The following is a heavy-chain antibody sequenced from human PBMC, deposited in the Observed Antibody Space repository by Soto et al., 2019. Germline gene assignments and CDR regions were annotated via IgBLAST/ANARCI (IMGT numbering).Heavy chain of an antibody. CDR1: GFTFSSYA. J-gene: IGHJ4*02. V-gene: IGHV3-30-3*01. Sequence: QVQLVESGGGVVQPGRSLRLSCTASGFTFSSYAMHWVRQAPGKGLEWVAVISYDGSNKYYADSVKGRFTISRDNSKNTMYLQMNSRRVEDTAVYYCARPYSSGWYGDLDYWGQGTMFTVSS. D-gene: IGHD6-19*01. CDR2: ISYDGSNK. CDR3: ARPYSSGWYGDLDY.